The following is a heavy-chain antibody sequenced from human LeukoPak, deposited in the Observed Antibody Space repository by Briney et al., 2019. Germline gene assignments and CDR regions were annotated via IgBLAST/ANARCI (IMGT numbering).Heavy chain of an antibody. J-gene: IGHJ6*03. CDR2: INPNSGGT. CDR3: ARSLELWFGELFSQTYMDV. V-gene: IGHV1-2*02. Sequence: GASVKVSCKASGYTFTGYYMHWVRQAPGQGLEWMGWINPNSGGTNYAQKFQGRVTMTRDTSISTAYMELSRLRSDDTAVYYCARSLELWFGELFSQTYMDVWGKGTTVTISS. D-gene: IGHD3-10*01. CDR1: GYTFTGYY.